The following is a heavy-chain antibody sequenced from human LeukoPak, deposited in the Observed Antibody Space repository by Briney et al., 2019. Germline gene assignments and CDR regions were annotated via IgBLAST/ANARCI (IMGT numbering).Heavy chain of an antibody. CDR2: ISAYNGNT. Sequence: GASVKVSCKASGYTFTSYGISWVRQAPGQGLEWMGWISAYNGNTNYAQKLQGRVTMTTDTSTTTAYTDLSGLTSTDTAVYYIARGKQLAPIDFDYGGQGTLVIVSA. D-gene: IGHD6-13*01. J-gene: IGHJ4*02. V-gene: IGHV1-18*01. CDR3: ARGKQLAPIDFDY. CDR1: GYTFTSYG.